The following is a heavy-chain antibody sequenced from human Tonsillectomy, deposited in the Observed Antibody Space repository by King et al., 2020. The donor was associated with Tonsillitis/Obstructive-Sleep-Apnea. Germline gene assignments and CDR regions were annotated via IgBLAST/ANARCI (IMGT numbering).Heavy chain of an antibody. J-gene: IGHJ4*02. CDR3: ARSIQGWHYFDY. D-gene: IGHD6-19*01. Sequence: VQLVESGGGVVQPGRSLRLSCAASGFKFRSYAMHWVRQAPGKGLEWVASISYDGSNKYYADSVKGRFTISRDNSKNTLHLQMNSLRAEDTAVYYCARSIQGWHYFDYWGQGTLVTVPS. CDR1: GFKFRSYA. V-gene: IGHV3-30*04. CDR2: ISYDGSNK.